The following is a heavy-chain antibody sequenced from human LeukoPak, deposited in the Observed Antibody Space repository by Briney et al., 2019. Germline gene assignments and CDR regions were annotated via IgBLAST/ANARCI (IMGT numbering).Heavy chain of an antibody. CDR1: GFTFSSYA. V-gene: IGHV3-23*01. J-gene: IGHJ4*02. CDR2: ISGSGGST. D-gene: IGHD3-10*01. CDR3: AKDQLEGYGSGSFYESY. Sequence: PGGSLRLSCAASGFTFSSYAMSWVRQAPGKGLEWVSAISGSGGSTYSADAVKGRFTISRDNSKNMLYLQMNSLRAEDTAVYYCAKDQLEGYGSGSFYESYWGQGTLVTVSS.